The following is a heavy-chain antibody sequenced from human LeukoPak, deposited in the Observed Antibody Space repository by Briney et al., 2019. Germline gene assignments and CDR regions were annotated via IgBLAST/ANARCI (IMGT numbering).Heavy chain of an antibody. Sequence: GGSLRLSCVGSGFTFSSYWMSWVRQAPGKGLEWVAVISYDGSNKYYADSVKGRFTISRDNSKNTLYLQMNSLRAEDTAVYYCARGRHYYDFWSGYPNWFDPWGQGALVTVSS. CDR3: ARGRHYYDFWSGYPNWFDP. J-gene: IGHJ5*02. V-gene: IGHV3-30*03. CDR2: ISYDGSNK. D-gene: IGHD3-3*01. CDR1: GFTFSSYW.